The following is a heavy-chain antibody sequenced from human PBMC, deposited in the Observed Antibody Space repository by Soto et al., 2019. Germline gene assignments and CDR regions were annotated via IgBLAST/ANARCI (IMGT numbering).Heavy chain of an antibody. Sequence: PSQTLSLTCAISGDSVSSNSAAWNWIRQSPSRGLEWLGRAYYRSQWYDDYAVSVKSRITINPDTSENQFSLQLNSVTPEDTAVYYCARWGLKDGYNYYFDYCGQGTRVTVSS. CDR2: AYYRSQWYD. CDR1: GDSVSSNSAA. V-gene: IGHV6-1*01. CDR3: ARWGLKDGYNYYFDY. D-gene: IGHD1-1*01. J-gene: IGHJ4*02.